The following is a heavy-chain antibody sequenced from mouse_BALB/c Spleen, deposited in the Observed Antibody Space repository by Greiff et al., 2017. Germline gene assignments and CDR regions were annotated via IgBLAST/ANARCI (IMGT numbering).Heavy chain of an antibody. CDR2: ISSGSSTI. CDR1: GFTFSSFG. D-gene: IGHD2-4*01. J-gene: IGHJ3*01. CDR3: ARDRGDYDSWFAY. V-gene: IGHV5-17*02. Sequence: DVQLVESGGGLVQPGGSRKLSCAASGFTFSSFGMHWVRQAPEKGLEWVAYISSGSSTIYYADTVKGRFTISRDNPKNSLFLQMTSLRSEDTAMYDCARDRGDYDSWFAYWGQGTLVTVSA.